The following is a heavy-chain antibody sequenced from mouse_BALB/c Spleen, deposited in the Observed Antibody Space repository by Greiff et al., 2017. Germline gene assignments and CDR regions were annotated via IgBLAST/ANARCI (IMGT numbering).Heavy chain of an antibody. CDR2: IYPGNGNT. CDR3: AKGGYYEGFSY. Sequence: QVQLQQPGAELVKPGASVKMSCKASGYTFTSYNMHWVKQTPGQGLEWIGAIYPGNGNTSYNQKFKGKATLTADKSSSTAYMQLSSLTSEDSAVYYCAKGGYYEGFSYWGQGTTLTVSS. J-gene: IGHJ2*01. CDR1: GYTFTSYN. D-gene: IGHD2-3*01. V-gene: IGHV1-12*01.